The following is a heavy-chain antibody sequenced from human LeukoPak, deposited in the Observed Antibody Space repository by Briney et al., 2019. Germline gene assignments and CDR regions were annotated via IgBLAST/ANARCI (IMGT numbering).Heavy chain of an antibody. J-gene: IGHJ3*02. CDR2: IYYSGST. V-gene: IGHV4-59*08. CDR3: AIRRHSSGWYGAFDI. CDR1: GGSISSYY. D-gene: IGHD6-19*01. Sequence: SETLSLTCTVSGGSISSYYWSWIRQPPGKGLEWIGYIYYSGSTNYNPSLKSRVTISVDTSKNQFSLKLSSVTAADTAVYYCAIRRHSSGWYGAFDIWGQGTMVTVSS.